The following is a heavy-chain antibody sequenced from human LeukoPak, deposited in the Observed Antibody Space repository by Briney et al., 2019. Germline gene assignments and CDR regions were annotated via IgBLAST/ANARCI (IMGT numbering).Heavy chain of an antibody. CDR1: GGSISSYY. D-gene: IGHD2-2*01. V-gene: IGHV4-4*07. J-gene: IGHJ4*02. CDR2: IYTSGST. CDR3: ARDSCSSTSCYEYFDY. Sequence: PSETLSLTCTVSGGSISSYYWSWIRQPAGKGLEWIGRIYTSGSTNYNPSLKSRVTMSVDTSKNQFSLKLSSVTAADTAVYYCARDSCSSTSCYEYFDYWGQGTLATVSS.